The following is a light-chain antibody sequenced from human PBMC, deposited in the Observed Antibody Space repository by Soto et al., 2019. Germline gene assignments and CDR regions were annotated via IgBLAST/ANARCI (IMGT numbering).Light chain of an antibody. CDR3: SSYSSTTSVVV. CDR2: DVS. V-gene: IGLV2-14*03. J-gene: IGLJ2*01. Sequence: QSVLTQPASVSGSPGQSITISCTGTSSDVGAYHYVSWYQHHPGTAPKLIVFDVSNRPSGVSSRFSGSKSGNTASLTISGLQAEDEADYFCSSYSSTTSVVVFGGGTKLTVL. CDR1: SSDVGAYHY.